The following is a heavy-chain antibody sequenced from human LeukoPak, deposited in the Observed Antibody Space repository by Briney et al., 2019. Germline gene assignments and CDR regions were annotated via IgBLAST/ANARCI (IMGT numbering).Heavy chain of an antibody. Sequence: PGGSLRLSCAASGFTFSTYWMHWVRQAPGKGLVWVSRINSDGSDTNYADSVKGRFTISRDNAKNTLYLQMNSLRAEDTAVYYCARARESATVGVDYWGQGTLVTVSS. CDR2: INSDGSDT. CDR1: GFTFSTYW. V-gene: IGHV3-74*01. J-gene: IGHJ4*02. CDR3: ARARESATVGVDY. D-gene: IGHD4-11*01.